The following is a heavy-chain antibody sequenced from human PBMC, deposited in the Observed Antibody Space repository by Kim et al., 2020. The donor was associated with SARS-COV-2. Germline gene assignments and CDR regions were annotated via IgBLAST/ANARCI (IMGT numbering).Heavy chain of an antibody. D-gene: IGHD2-21*02. CDR2: IIPIFGTA. V-gene: IGHV1-69*13. Sequence: SVKVSCKASGGTFSSYAISWVRQAPGQGLEWMGGIIPIFGTANYAQKFQGRVTITADESTSTAYMELSSLRSEDTAVYYCARRAYCGGDCQEWYWFDPWGQGTLVTVSS. CDR3: ARRAYCGGDCQEWYWFDP. J-gene: IGHJ5*02. CDR1: GGTFSSYA.